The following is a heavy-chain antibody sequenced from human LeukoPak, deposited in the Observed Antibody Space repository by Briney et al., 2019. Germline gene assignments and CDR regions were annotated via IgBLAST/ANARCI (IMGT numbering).Heavy chain of an antibody. CDR2: IYYSGST. Sequence: SETLSLTCTVSGGSVSSGSYSWSWIRQPPGKGLEWIGYIYYSGSTNYNPSLKSRVTISVDTSKNQFSLKLSSVTAADTAVYYCASTSAAMGRYFQHWGQGTLVTVSS. CDR3: ASTSAAMGRYFQH. D-gene: IGHD2-2*01. J-gene: IGHJ1*01. CDR1: GGSVSSGSYS. V-gene: IGHV4-61*01.